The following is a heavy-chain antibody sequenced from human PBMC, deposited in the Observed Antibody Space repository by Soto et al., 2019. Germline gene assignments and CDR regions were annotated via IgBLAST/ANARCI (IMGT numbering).Heavy chain of an antibody. J-gene: IGHJ6*02. D-gene: IGHD6-19*01. CDR3: AKSRYSSGWYNYSSYYYYYGMDV. V-gene: IGHV3-30*18. CDR2: ISDDGSNK. CDR1: GFTFSSYG. Sequence: QVQLVESGGGVVQPGRSLRLSCVASGFTFSSYGMHWVRQAPGKGLEWVAVISDDGSNKYYADSVKGRFTISRDNSKNTLYLQMNSLRAEDTAVYYCAKSRYSSGWYNYSSYYYYYGMDVWGQGTTVTVSS.